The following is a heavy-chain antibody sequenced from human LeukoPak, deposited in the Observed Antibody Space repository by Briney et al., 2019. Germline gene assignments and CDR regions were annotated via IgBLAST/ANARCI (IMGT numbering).Heavy chain of an antibody. Sequence: PGGSLRLSCAASGFTFSSYGMHWVRQAPGKGLEWVAVIWFDGSNKNYADSVKGRFTISRDNSKNTVYLQMNSLRAEDTAVYYCARDRITMVREVIPLLQPWGQGTLVTVSS. J-gene: IGHJ4*02. D-gene: IGHD3-10*01. CDR3: ARDRITMVREVIPLLQP. CDR1: GFTFSSYG. V-gene: IGHV3-33*01. CDR2: IWFDGSNK.